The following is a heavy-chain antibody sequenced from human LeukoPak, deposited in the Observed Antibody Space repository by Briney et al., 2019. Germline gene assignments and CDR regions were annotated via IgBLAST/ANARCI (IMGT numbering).Heavy chain of an antibody. CDR1: GYTLTELS. D-gene: IGHD2-15*01. CDR3: ARGYCSGGSCYSYSRYGMDV. CDR2: FDPEDGET. V-gene: IGHV1-24*01. J-gene: IGHJ6*02. Sequence: ASVKVSCKVSGYTLTELSMHWVRQAPGKGLEWMGGFDPEDGETIYAQKFQGRVTITADESTSTAYMELSSLRSEDTAVYYCARGYCSGGSCYSYSRYGMDVWGQGTTVTVSS.